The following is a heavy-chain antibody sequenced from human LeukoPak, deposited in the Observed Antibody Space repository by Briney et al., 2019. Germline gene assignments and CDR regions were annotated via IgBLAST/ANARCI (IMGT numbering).Heavy chain of an antibody. Sequence: SGGSLRLSCAASGFTFNNYAMSWVRQAPGKGLEWVSAISGSGGSTYYADSVKGRFTISRDNSKNTLYLQMNSLRAEDTAVYYCAKELGDYVEYFDYWGQGTLVTVSS. CDR2: ISGSGGST. V-gene: IGHV3-23*01. CDR3: AKELGDYVEYFDY. D-gene: IGHD4-17*01. CDR1: GFTFNNYA. J-gene: IGHJ4*02.